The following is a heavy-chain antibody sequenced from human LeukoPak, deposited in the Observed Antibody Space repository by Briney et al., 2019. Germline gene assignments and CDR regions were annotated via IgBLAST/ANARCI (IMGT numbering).Heavy chain of an antibody. V-gene: IGHV3-43*02. D-gene: IGHD6-13*01. Sequence: GGSLRLSCAASGFTFDDYAMHWVRQAPGKGLEWVSLISGDGGSTYYADSVKGRFTISRDNSKNTLYLQMNSLRAEDTAVYYCAKDLWQQHDYWGQGTLVTVSS. CDR3: AKDLWQQHDY. CDR1: GFTFDDYA. J-gene: IGHJ4*02. CDR2: ISGDGGST.